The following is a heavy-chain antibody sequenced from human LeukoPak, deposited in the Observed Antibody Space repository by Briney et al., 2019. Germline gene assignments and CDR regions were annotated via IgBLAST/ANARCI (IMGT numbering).Heavy chain of an antibody. D-gene: IGHD3-10*01. CDR2: ISGSGDTT. V-gene: IGHV3-23*01. J-gene: IGHJ5*02. CDR1: GFIFSSQG. Sequence: GGSLRLSCAASGFIFSSQGMNWVRQAPGKGLEWVSFISGSGDTTYFADSVKGRFTISRDNSKNTLYLQMSSLRAEDTAVYYCAKDPWFGESWGQGTLVTVSS. CDR3: AKDPWFGES.